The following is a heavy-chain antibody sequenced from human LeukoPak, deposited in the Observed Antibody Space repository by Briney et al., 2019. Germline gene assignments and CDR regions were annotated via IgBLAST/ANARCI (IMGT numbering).Heavy chain of an antibody. CDR1: GGSFSGYY. J-gene: IGHJ4*02. V-gene: IGHV4-34*01. CDR3: ARGRQNDY. CDR2: INHSGST. Sequence: PSETLSLTCAVYGGSFSGYYWSWIRQPPGKGLEWIGEINHSGSTNYNPSLKSRVTISVDTSKNQFSLKVSPVTAADTAVYYCARGRQNDYWGQGTLVTVSS.